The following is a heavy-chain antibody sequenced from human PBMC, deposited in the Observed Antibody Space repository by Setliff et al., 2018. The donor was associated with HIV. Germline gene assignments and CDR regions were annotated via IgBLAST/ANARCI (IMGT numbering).Heavy chain of an antibody. D-gene: IGHD3-10*01. CDR1: GDAISPYY. V-gene: IGHV4-59*08. Sequence: PSETLSLTCSVSGDAISPYYWSWIRQPPGKGLEWIGYFANDGSTNYNPPLKSRLSISVDTSKNEVSLKLTSVTAADTAMYYCTRHLPVYYGSGVSYYFYYWGQGIPVTVSS. CDR2: FANDGST. J-gene: IGHJ4*02. CDR3: TRHLPVYYGSGVSYYFYY.